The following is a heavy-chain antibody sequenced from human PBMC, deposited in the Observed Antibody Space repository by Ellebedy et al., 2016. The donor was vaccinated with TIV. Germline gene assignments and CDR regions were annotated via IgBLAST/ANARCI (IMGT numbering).Heavy chain of an antibody. J-gene: IGHJ4*02. D-gene: IGHD1-26*01. Sequence: MPSETLSLTCAVYGGSFSGYYWSWIRQPPGKGLEGIGEINHSGSTNYNPSLKSRVTISVETSKNQFYLKLSFVTASDTAVYYCATPGSYYFHWGQGTLVTVSS. V-gene: IGHV4-34*01. CDR3: ATPGSYYFH. CDR2: INHSGST. CDR1: GGSFSGYY.